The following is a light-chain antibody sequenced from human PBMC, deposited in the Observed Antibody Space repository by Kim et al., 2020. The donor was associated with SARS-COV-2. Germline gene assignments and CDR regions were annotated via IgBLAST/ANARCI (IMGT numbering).Light chain of an antibody. Sequence: SSELTQPPSVSVSPGQTASITCSGDKLGDKYASWYQQKPGQSPVLVIYQDTKRPSGIPERFSGSNSGNTATLTISGTQAMDEADYYCQAWDSSSSVFGTGTKVTVL. CDR3: QAWDSSSSV. CDR1: KLGDKY. J-gene: IGLJ1*01. CDR2: QDT. V-gene: IGLV3-1*01.